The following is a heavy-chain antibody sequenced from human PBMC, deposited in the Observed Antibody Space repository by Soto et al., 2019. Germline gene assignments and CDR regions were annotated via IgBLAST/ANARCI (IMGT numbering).Heavy chain of an antibody. CDR1: GGSISSYY. CDR3: ARAPYGDFDY. Sequence: LSLTCTVSGGSISSYYWSWIRQPPGKGLEWIGYIYYSGSTNYNPSLKSRVTISVDTSKNQFSLKLSSVTAADTAVYYCARAPYGDFDYWGQGTLVTVSS. V-gene: IGHV4-59*01. D-gene: IGHD4-17*01. J-gene: IGHJ4*02. CDR2: IYYSGST.